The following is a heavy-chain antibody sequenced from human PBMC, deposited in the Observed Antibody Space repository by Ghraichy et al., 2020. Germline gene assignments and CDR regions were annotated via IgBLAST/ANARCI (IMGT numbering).Heavy chain of an antibody. CDR2: IYHSGST. Sequence: SQTLSLTCTVSGGSISSYYWSWIRQPPGKGLEWIGYIYHSGSTYYNPSLKSRVTISVDRSKNQFSLKLSSVTAADTAVYYCARGRYYDSSGSSILDYWGQGTLVTVSS. D-gene: IGHD3-22*01. CDR1: GGSISSYY. J-gene: IGHJ4*02. CDR3: ARGRYYDSSGSSILDY. V-gene: IGHV4-59*12.